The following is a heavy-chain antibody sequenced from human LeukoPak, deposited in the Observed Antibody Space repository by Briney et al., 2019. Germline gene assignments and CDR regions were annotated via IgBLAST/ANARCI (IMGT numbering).Heavy chain of an antibody. J-gene: IGHJ5*02. CDR3: ARRRKDLNWFDP. CDR1: GGSFSGYY. V-gene: IGHV4-34*01. Sequence: SETLSLTCAVYGGSFSGYYWSWIRQPPGKGLEWIALINYSGRTFYNPSLESRVTISVDMSRNQFSLRLNSVTAADTAVYYCARRRKDLNWFDPWGQGTLVTVSS. CDR2: INYSGRT.